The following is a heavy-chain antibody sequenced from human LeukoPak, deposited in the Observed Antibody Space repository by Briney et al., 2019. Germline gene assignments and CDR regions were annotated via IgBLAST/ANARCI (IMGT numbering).Heavy chain of an antibody. CDR3: ARTYGGDGGQRFDY. D-gene: IGHD2-21*02. V-gene: IGHV3-21*01. Sequence: GGSLRLSCVGSGFTFSNYWINWVRQAPGKGLEWVSSIGSSSDYIYYADSVKDRFTISRDNAKNSLYLQMNSLRAEDTAIYYCARTYGGDGGQRFDYWGQGTLVTVSS. CDR1: GFTFSNYW. J-gene: IGHJ4*02. CDR2: IGSSSDYI.